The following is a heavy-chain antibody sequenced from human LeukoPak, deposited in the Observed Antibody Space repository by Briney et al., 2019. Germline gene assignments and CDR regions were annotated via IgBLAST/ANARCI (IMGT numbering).Heavy chain of an antibody. CDR2: IYSGGST. V-gene: IGHV3-66*01. CDR1: GFTVSSNY. CDR3: ARDRSYIAGLDY. Sequence: GGSLRLSCAASGFTVSSNYMSWVRQAPGKGLEWVSVIYSGGSTYYADSVKGRFTISRDNSKNTLYLQMNSLRAEDTAVYYCARDRSYIAGLDYWGRGTLVTVSS. D-gene: IGHD6-13*01. J-gene: IGHJ4*02.